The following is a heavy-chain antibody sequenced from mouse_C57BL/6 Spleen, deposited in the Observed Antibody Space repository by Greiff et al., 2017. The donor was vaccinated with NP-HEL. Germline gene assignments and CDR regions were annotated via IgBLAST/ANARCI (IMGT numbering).Heavy chain of an antibody. Sequence: QVQLQQPGAELVKPGASVKLSCKASGYTFTSYWMHWVKQRPGQGLEWIGMIHPNGGSTNYNEKFKSKATLTVDKSSSTAYMQLSSLTSEGSAVYYCAREDLYYYGSSYRYFDVWGTGTTVTVSS. CDR1: GYTFTSYW. J-gene: IGHJ1*03. CDR2: IHPNGGST. V-gene: IGHV1-64*01. D-gene: IGHD1-1*01. CDR3: AREDLYYYGSSYRYFDV.